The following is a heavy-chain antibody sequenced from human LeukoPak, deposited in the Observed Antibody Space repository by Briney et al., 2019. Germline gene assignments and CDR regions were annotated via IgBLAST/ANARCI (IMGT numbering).Heavy chain of an antibody. CDR2: ISYSGNA. CDR1: GGSISSSSYY. V-gene: IGHV4-39*01. J-gene: IGHJ5*02. Sequence: PSETLSLTCTVSGGSISSSSYYWGWVRQPPGKGLEWIGSISYSGNAHYSPSLRNRVTISVDASKTQFSLKLSSVTAADTAVYYCARGTRGPLRWFDPWGQGTLVTVSS. CDR3: ARGTRGPLRWFDP.